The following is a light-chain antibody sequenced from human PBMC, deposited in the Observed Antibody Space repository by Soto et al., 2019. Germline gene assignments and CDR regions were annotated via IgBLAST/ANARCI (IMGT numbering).Light chain of an antibody. J-gene: IGLJ1*01. V-gene: IGLV2-8*01. CDR3: SSFAGRTPYV. CDR2: EVS. CDR1: SSDVGGYND. Sequence: QSALTQPPSASGSPGQSVTISCTGTSSDVGGYNDVSWYQQHPGKAPKLMIYEVSKRPSGVPDRFSGSKSGNTASLTVSGLQAEDEADYYCSSFAGRTPYVFGTGTKAPS.